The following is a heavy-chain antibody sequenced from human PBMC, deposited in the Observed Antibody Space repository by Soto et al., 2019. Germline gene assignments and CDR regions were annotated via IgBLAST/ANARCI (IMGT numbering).Heavy chain of an antibody. Sequence: EVQLLDSGGGSVQPGGSLRLSCAAPGFTFSSHAMSWVRQAPGKGLECVSGISGSGRTTFYADSVKGRFTISRDNSKKTLYLQMNSLRAEDTAVYYCATTPYDFWSSGQYYFDHWGQGTLVTVSS. CDR2: ISGSGRTT. D-gene: IGHD3-3*01. CDR1: GFTFSSHA. V-gene: IGHV3-23*01. J-gene: IGHJ4*02. CDR3: ATTPYDFWSSGQYYFDH.